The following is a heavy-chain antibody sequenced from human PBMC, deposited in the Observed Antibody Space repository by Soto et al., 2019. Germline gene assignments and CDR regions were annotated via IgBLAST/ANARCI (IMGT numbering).Heavy chain of an antibody. D-gene: IGHD3-10*01. Sequence: QVQMVQSGAEVKTPGASVRVSCKVSGDTFTDLSIHWVRQAPGKGLEWMGGFDAEAGEKHYAQRLQGRVIMTEDTSTDTAYLMLSSLGEEDTGIYCCAPVGGHAYEGPGRYEYRGQGTLVIVSS. V-gene: IGHV1-24*01. J-gene: IGHJ4*02. CDR3: APVGGHAYEGPGRYEY. CDR1: GDTFTDLS. CDR2: FDAEAGEK.